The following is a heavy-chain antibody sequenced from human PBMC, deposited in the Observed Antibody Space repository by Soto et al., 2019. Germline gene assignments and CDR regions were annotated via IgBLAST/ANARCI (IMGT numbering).Heavy chain of an antibody. CDR3: ERVGRLGWLDP. D-gene: IGHD1-26*01. CDR2: IYYSGST. J-gene: IGHJ5*02. CDR1: GGSVSSGSYY. V-gene: IGHV4-61*01. Sequence: SETLSLTCTVSGGSVSSGSYYWSWIRQPPGKGLEWIGYIYYSGSTNYNPSLKSRVTISVDTSKNQFSLKLSSVTAADTAVYYCERVGRLGWLDPWGQGTLVTVSS.